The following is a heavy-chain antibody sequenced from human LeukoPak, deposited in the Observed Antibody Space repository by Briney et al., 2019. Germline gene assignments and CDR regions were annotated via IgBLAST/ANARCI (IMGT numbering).Heavy chain of an antibody. V-gene: IGHV3-7*03. Sequence: GGSLRLSCAASGFTFSSSWMSWVRQAPGKGLEWVANIQQDGSDKYYVDSVKGRFTISRDNSKNTLYLQMNSLRAEDTAVYYCAKDDNYIRFLSWGQGTLVTVSS. D-gene: IGHD3-16*01. J-gene: IGHJ5*02. CDR2: IQQDGSDK. CDR3: AKDDNYIRFLS. CDR1: GFTFSSSW.